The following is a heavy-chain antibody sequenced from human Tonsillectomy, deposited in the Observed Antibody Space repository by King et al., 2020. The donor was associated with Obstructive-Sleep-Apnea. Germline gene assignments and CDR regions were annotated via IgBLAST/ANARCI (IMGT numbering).Heavy chain of an antibody. CDR1: GYTFTAYY. D-gene: IGHD4-23*01. J-gene: IGHJ4*02. CDR3: ARVSGGNSHYFDY. CDR2: INPSGGST. V-gene: IGHV1-46*01. Sequence: HVQLVESGAEVKKPGASVRVSCKASGYTFTAYYIHWVRQAPGQGLEWMGIINPSGGSTTYAQKFQGRVTMTRDTATSTVYMKLSSLRSDDTAVYFCARVSGGNSHYFDYWGQGTLVTVSS.